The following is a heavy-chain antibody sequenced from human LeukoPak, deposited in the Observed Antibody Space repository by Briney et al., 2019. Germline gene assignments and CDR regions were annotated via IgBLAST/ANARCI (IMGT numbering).Heavy chain of an antibody. J-gene: IGHJ4*02. CDR2: IYYSGST. CDR1: GGSISSGGYY. D-gene: IGHD3-16*01. V-gene: IGHV4-31*03. Sequence: SETLSLTCTVSGGSISSGGYYWSWIRQHPGKGLEWIGYIYYSGSTYYNPSLKSRVTISVDTSKNQFSLKLSSVTAADTVVYYCARGSLRFYDYVWGSPEPIDYWGQGTLVTVSS. CDR3: ARGSLRFYDYVWGSPEPIDY.